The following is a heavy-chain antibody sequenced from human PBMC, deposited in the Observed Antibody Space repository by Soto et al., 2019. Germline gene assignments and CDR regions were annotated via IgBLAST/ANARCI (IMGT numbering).Heavy chain of an antibody. Sequence: GGSLRLSCAASGFTFSSYAMSWVRQAPGKGLEWVSAISGSGGSTYYADSVKGRFTISRDNSKNTLYLQMNSLRAEDTAVYYCAKDQGYDFWSGFFGPQRNWFDPWGQGTLVTVSS. CDR1: GFTFSSYA. CDR3: AKDQGYDFWSGFFGPQRNWFDP. CDR2: ISGSGGST. J-gene: IGHJ5*02. D-gene: IGHD3-3*01. V-gene: IGHV3-23*01.